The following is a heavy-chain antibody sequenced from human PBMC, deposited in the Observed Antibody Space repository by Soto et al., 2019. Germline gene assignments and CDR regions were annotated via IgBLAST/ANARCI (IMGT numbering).Heavy chain of an antibody. J-gene: IGHJ6*02. Sequence: QVQLVQSGAEVKKPGSSVKVSCKASGGTFSSYAISWVRQAPGQGLEWMGGIIPIFGTANYAQKFQGRVTITADESTSTAYMELSSLRSEDTAVYYCGREGCSGGSCHSGYYYGMDVWGQGTTVTVSS. CDR2: IIPIFGTA. CDR3: GREGCSGGSCHSGYYYGMDV. V-gene: IGHV1-69*12. CDR1: GGTFSSYA. D-gene: IGHD2-15*01.